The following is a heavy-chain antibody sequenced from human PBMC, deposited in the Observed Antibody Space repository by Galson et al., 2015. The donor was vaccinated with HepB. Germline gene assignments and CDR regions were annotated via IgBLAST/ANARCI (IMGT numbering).Heavy chain of an antibody. D-gene: IGHD3-22*01. CDR1: GFTFSSYS. V-gene: IGHV3-48*02. Sequence: SLRLSCAASGFTFSSYSMNWVRQAPGKGLEWVSYISSSSSTIYYADSVKGRFTISRDNAKNPLYLQMNSLRDEDTAVYYCARMIAAESYYYDSSGYSHWGQGTLVTVSS. CDR2: ISSSSSTI. CDR3: ARMIAAESYYYDSSGYSH. J-gene: IGHJ4*02.